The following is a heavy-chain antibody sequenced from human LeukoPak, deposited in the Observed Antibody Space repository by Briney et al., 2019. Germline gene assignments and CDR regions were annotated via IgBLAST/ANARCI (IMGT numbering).Heavy chain of an antibody. CDR3: ARGYYDSSGYYYRVQNYFDY. J-gene: IGHJ4*02. CDR2: IYYSGST. V-gene: IGHV4-59*01. D-gene: IGHD3-22*01. Sequence: PSETLSLTCTVSGGSISSDYWSWIRQPPGKGLEWIGYIYYSGSTSYNPSLKSRVTISVDTSKNQFSLRLSSVTAADTAMYYCARGYYDSSGYYYRVQNYFDYWGQGTLVTVSS. CDR1: GGSISSDY.